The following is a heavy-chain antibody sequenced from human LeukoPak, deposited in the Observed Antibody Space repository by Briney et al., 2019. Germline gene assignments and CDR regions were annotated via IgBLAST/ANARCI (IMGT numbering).Heavy chain of an antibody. D-gene: IGHD2-15*01. CDR3: ARTRCSGGSCYPFDY. Sequence: GASVKVSCKASGYTFTGYYMHWVRQAPGQGLEWMGWISAYNGNTNYAQKLQGRVTMTTDTSTSTAYMELRSLRSDDTAVYYCARTRCSGGSCYPFDYWGQGTLATVSS. J-gene: IGHJ4*02. V-gene: IGHV1-18*04. CDR2: ISAYNGNT. CDR1: GYTFTGYY.